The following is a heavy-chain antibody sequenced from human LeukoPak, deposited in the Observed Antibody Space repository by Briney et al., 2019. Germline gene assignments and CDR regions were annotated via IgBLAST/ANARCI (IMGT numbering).Heavy chain of an antibody. CDR1: GGSISSYY. Sequence: SETLSLTCTVSGGSISSYYWSWIRQPPGKGLEWIGYIYYSGSTNYNPSLKSRVTISVDTSKNQFSLKLSSVTAADTAVYYCARDQSSGDGIDYWGQGILVTVSS. CDR3: ARDQSSGDGIDY. V-gene: IGHV4-59*01. J-gene: IGHJ4*02. CDR2: IYYSGST. D-gene: IGHD2-21*02.